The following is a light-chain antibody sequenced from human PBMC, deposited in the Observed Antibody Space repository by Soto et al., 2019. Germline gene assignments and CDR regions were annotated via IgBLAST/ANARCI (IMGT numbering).Light chain of an antibody. J-gene: IGLJ1*01. CDR2: EVN. Sequence: QSALAQPASVSGSPGQPITISCTGTSSDVGGYNYVSWYQQHTGKAPKLMIYEVNNRPAGVSNRFSGSKSGNTASLTISGLQAEDEADYYCSSYTTSSTLVFGTGTKGTVL. V-gene: IGLV2-14*01. CDR1: SSDVGGYNY. CDR3: SSYTTSSTLV.